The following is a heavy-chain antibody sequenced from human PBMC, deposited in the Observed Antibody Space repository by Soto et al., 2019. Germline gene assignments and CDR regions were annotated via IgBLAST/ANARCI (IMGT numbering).Heavy chain of an antibody. CDR2: VRNKANSYTT. V-gene: IGHV3-72*01. CDR3: VRNLASGGTYYVDY. D-gene: IGHD2-15*01. Sequence: EVQLVESGGGLVEPGGSLRLSCAASGFTFSDHYMDWVRQAPGKGLEWIGRVRNKANSYTTEYAASVRGRFTVSREDSKNSLYLQMNSLKTEDTAMYYCVRNLASGGTYYVDYWGQGTLVTVSS. J-gene: IGHJ4*02. CDR1: GFTFSDHY.